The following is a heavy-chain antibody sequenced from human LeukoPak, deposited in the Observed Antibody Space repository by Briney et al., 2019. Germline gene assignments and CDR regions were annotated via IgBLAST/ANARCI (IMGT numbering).Heavy chain of an antibody. CDR1: GGTFISYA. J-gene: IGHJ5*02. V-gene: IGHV1-69*13. D-gene: IGHD1-26*01. CDR3: ARSSGSSSRRFDL. Sequence: GAAVKVSCKASGGTFISYAISGVRQAPGQGGEGMGGIIPIFGTPNYAQKFHGRVTITPDESTSTAYMELSSLRSEDTAVYYCARSSGSSSRRFDLWGQGTLVTVSS. CDR2: IIPIFGTP.